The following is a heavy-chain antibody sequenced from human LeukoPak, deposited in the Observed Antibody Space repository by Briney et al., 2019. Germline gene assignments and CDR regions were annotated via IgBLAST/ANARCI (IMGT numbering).Heavy chain of an antibody. Sequence: GGSLRLSCAASGFTFSSYGMHWVRQAPGKGLEWVAVISYDGSNKYYADSVKGRFTISRDNSKNTLYLQMNSLRAEDTAVYYCAKGPPDYGDYWYWGQGTLVTVSS. CDR1: GFTFSSYG. V-gene: IGHV3-30*18. J-gene: IGHJ4*02. D-gene: IGHD4-17*01. CDR3: AKGPPDYGDYWY. CDR2: ISYDGSNK.